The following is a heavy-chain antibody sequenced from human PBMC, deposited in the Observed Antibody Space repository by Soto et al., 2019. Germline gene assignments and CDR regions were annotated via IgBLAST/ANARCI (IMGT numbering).Heavy chain of an antibody. J-gene: IGHJ4*02. CDR3: ARGVGGWELIDY. Sequence: ASVKVSCKASGYTFTGSYMHWVRQAPGQGLEWMGWINPNNGRTNYAQKFQGRVTVTTDTSISTAYMELSRLISDDTAVYYCARGVGGWELIDYWGQGTLVTV. CDR1: GYTFTGSY. V-gene: IGHV1-2*02. D-gene: IGHD1-26*01. CDR2: INPNNGRT.